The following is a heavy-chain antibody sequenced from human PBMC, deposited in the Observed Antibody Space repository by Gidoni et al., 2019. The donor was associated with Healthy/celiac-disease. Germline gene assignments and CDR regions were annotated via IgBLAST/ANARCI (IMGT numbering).Heavy chain of an antibody. CDR1: GFTFSSYG. D-gene: IGHD3-3*01. Sequence: QVQLVESGGGVVQPGRSLRLSCAASGFTFSSYGLHWVRQAPGKGLEWVAVIWYDGSNKYYADSVKGRFTISRDNSKNTLYLQMNSLRAEDTAVYYCAREDVDGVVIRYYYYGMDVWGQGTTVTVSS. CDR3: AREDVDGVVIRYYYYGMDV. J-gene: IGHJ6*02. CDR2: IWYDGSNK. V-gene: IGHV3-33*01.